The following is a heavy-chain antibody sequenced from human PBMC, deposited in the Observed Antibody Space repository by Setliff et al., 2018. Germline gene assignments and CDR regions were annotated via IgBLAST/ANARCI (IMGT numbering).Heavy chain of an antibody. CDR3: AREVVVVKSAINYYYYMDV. D-gene: IGHD2-2*01. CDR2: IIPNFGTT. V-gene: IGHV1-69*05. J-gene: IGHJ6*03. Sequence: SVKVSCKASGGTFRSYGISWVRQAPGQGLEWMGGIIPNFGTTSYAQKFQGRVTITTDESTNTAYMELSSLRSDDTAVFYCAREVVVVKSAINYYYYMDVWGEGTTVTVSS. CDR1: GGTFRSYG.